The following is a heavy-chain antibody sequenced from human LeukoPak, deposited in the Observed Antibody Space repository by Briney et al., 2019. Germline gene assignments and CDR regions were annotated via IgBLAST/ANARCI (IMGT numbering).Heavy chain of an antibody. J-gene: IGHJ4*02. CDR3: ARGGPQLWLNYFDY. Sequence: SETLSLTCTVSGGSISSYYWSWIRQPPGKGLEWIGYIYYSGSTNYNPSLESRVTISVDTSKNQFSLKLSSVTAADTAVYYCARGGPQLWLNYFDYWGQGTLVTVSS. V-gene: IGHV4-59*01. CDR1: GGSISSYY. CDR2: IYYSGST. D-gene: IGHD5-18*01.